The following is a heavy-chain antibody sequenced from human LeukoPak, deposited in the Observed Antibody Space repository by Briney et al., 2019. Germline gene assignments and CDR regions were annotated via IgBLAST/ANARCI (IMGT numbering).Heavy chain of an antibody. CDR1: GFTFSSYG. Sequence: GGSLRLSCAASGFTFSSYGMHRVRQAPGKGLEWVAFIRYDGSNKYYADSVKGRFTISRDNSKNTLYLQMNSLRAEDTAVYYCAKSGPPHYYYYYYYMDVWGKGTTVTVSS. V-gene: IGHV3-30*02. J-gene: IGHJ6*03. D-gene: IGHD2-8*02. CDR3: AKSGPPHYYYYYYYMDV. CDR2: IRYDGSNK.